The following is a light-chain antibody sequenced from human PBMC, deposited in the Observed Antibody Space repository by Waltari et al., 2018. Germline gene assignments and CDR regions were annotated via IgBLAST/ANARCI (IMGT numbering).Light chain of an antibody. V-gene: IGLV2-23*02. CDR1: SIDIGRYDI. Sequence: QSALTQPASVSGSPGQSVTISCTGASIDIGRYDIVSWYQQHPGNAPKLIICDVSKRPSGVSDRFSGSKSGDTASLTISGLQFEDEADYYCCSYAGNYIWVFGGGTRLTVL. J-gene: IGLJ3*02. CDR2: DVS. CDR3: CSYAGNYIWV.